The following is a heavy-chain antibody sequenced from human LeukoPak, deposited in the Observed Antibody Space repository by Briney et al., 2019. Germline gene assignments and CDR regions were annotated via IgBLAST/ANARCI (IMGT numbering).Heavy chain of an antibody. CDR1: GFTFSSYW. Sequence: GGSLRLSCAASGFTFSSYWMHWVRQVPGKGLVWVSRIKSDGSSTTYADSVKGRFTISRDNAKNSLYLQMNSLRDEDTAVYYCGRDLVLAVWGRGTTVTVSS. J-gene: IGHJ6*02. V-gene: IGHV3-74*01. D-gene: IGHD4/OR15-4a*01. CDR3: GRDLVLAV. CDR2: IKSDGSST.